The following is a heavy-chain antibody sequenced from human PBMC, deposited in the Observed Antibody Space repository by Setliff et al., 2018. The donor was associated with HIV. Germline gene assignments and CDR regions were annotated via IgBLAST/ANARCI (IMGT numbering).Heavy chain of an antibody. CDR1: GFTFSSYS. V-gene: IGHV3-48*01. J-gene: IGHJ4*02. Sequence: GGSLRLSCAASGFTFSSYSMNWVRQTPGKGLEWISYISATGTIKYADSVKGRFTISRDNYKNTLYLQMNSLRPEDTAVYYCARDSPLSHFDYWGQGILVTVSS. CDR2: ISATGTI. CDR3: ARDSPLSHFDY.